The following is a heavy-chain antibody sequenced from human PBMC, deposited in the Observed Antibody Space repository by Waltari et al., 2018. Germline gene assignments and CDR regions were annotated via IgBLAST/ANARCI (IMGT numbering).Heavy chain of an antibody. CDR3: AKEGYFYMDV. CDR2: ITGDGSRI. CDR1: GVSSSTYV. Sequence: EVQLLESGGGLVQPGGSLRLSCAASGVSSSTYVISWVRQAPGKGLGWVSLITGDGSRIQYADSVKGRFTISRDNSKNTLYLQMNSLRVEDMAVYYCAKEGYFYMDVWGNGTTVTVSS. J-gene: IGHJ6*03. V-gene: IGHV3-23*03.